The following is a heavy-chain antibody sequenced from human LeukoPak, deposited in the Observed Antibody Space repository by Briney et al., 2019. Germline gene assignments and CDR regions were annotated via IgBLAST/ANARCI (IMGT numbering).Heavy chain of an antibody. CDR2: IYHGGST. V-gene: IGHV4-4*02. J-gene: IGHJ3*02. CDR1: GVYISSTVW. D-gene: IGHD3-16*01. CDR3: ARGGGSAPYALDI. Sequence: SETLSLTCAVSGVYISSTVWWTWVRQPPGEGLEWIAEIYHGGSTNYNPSLKSRATISVDKSRNQFSLTLTSVTAADSATYFCARGGGSAPYALDIWGQGTVVTVSS.